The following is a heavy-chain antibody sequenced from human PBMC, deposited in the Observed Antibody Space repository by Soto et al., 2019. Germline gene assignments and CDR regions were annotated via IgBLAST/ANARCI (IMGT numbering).Heavy chain of an antibody. CDR2: INAGNGNT. CDR3: ARGPVGATIAKVYYYYGMDV. J-gene: IGHJ6*02. CDR1: GYTFTSYA. D-gene: IGHD1-26*01. V-gene: IGHV1-3*01. Sequence: ASVKVSCTASGYTFTSYAMHWVRQAPGQRLEWMGWINAGNGNTKYSQKFQGRVTITRDTSASTAYMELSSLRSEDTAVYYCARGPVGATIAKVYYYYGMDVWGQGTTVTVSS.